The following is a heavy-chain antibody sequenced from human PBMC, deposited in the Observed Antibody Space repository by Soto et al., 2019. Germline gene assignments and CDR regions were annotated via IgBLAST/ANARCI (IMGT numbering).Heavy chain of an antibody. V-gene: IGHV4-59*01. CDR3: ARVNGEFSSYYYYGMDV. D-gene: IGHD3-10*01. CDR1: GASISSYY. CDR2: IYYSGST. Sequence: PSETLSLTCTFSGASISSYYWSLIRQPPGKGLEWIGYIYYSGSTNYNPSLKSRVTISVDTSRNQFSLKLSSVTAADTAVYYCARVNGEFSSYYYYGMDVWGQGTTVTVSS. J-gene: IGHJ6*02.